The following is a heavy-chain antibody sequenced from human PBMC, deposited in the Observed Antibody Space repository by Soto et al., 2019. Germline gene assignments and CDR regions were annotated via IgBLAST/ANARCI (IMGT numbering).Heavy chain of an antibody. CDR1: GGSISSYY. V-gene: IGHV4-4*07. CDR2: IYTSGST. J-gene: IGHJ4*02. CDR3: ARDLRYSGYEAFDY. D-gene: IGHD5-12*01. Sequence: SETLSLTCTVSGGSISSYYWSWIRQPAGKGLEWIGRIYTSGSTNYNPSLKSRATMSVDTSKNQFSLKLSSVTAADTAVYYCARDLRYSGYEAFDYWGQGTLVTVSS.